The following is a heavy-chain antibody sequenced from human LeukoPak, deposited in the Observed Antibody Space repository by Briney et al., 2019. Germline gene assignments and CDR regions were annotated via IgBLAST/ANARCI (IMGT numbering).Heavy chain of an antibody. CDR2: IYHSWST. CDR3: ARVLGAAAPGYYYYYGMDV. CDR1: GGSISSSNW. V-gene: IGHV4-4*02. Sequence: PSETLSLTCAVSGGSISSSNWWGWAGQPPGKGLEWIGEIYHSWSTNYNPSLKSRVTISVDKSKNQFSLKLSSVTAADTAVYYCARVLGAAAPGYYYYYGMDVWGKGTTVTVSS. J-gene: IGHJ6*04. D-gene: IGHD6-13*01.